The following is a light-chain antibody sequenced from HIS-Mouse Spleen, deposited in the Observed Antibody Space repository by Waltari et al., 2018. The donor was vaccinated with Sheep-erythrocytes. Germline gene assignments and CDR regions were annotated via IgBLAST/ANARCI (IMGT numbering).Light chain of an antibody. CDR3: CSYAGSYNHV. J-gene: IGLJ1*01. CDR1: SSDVGGSNY. CDR2: DVS. V-gene: IGLV2-11*01. Sequence: QSALTQPRSVSVSPGQSVTLSGTGTSSDVGGSNYVSCYQQHPGKAPKLMIYDVSKRPSGVPVRFSGSKSGNTASLTISGLQAEDEADYYCCSYAGSYNHVFATGTKVTVL.